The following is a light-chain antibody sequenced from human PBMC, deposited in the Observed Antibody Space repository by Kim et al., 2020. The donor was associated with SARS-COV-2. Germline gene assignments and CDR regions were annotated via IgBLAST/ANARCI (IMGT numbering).Light chain of an antibody. J-gene: IGKJ5*01. Sequence: GDRFTITCRASQGISSRLVWYQQKPGKAPKRLIYAASSLQSGVPSRFSGSGSGTDFTLTISSLQPEDSATYYGQQANSFPITFGQGTRLEIK. CDR1: QGISSR. CDR3: QQANSFPIT. V-gene: IGKV1-12*01. CDR2: AAS.